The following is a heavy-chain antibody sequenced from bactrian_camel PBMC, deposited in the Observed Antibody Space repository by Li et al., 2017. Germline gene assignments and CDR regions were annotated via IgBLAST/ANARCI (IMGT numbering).Heavy chain of an antibody. CDR2: VRSGGGTT. Sequence: QLVEFGGGLVQPGGSLRLSCAASGFTFSSYAMSWVRQAPGKGLEWVSYVRSGGGTTSYADSVKGRFTISRDNAKNALNLQLNSLKTEDTAIYFCAKENTLGSVWPYYYGMDYWGEGTQVTVS. J-gene: IGHJ7*01. V-gene: IGHV3S31*01. CDR1: GFTFSSYA.